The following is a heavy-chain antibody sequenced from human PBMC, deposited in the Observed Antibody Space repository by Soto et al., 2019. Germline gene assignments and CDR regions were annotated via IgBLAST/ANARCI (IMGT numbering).Heavy chain of an antibody. Sequence: EVQLVESGGGLVQPGASLRLSCAASGFPFNKYSMSWVRQAPGKGLEWISYISYSSKTIYYADSVKGRFTISRDNAKNSLYLQMNSLRDEDTAVYYCSRDDGVTMSGVIIDYGPFWGQGILVSVSS. CDR1: GFPFNKYS. J-gene: IGHJ4*02. CDR3: SRDDGVTMSGVIIDYGPF. CDR2: ISYSSKTI. V-gene: IGHV3-48*02. D-gene: IGHD3-3*01.